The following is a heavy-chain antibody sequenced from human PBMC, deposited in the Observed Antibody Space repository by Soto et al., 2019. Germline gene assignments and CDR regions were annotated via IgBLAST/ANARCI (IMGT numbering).Heavy chain of an antibody. Sequence: SLNITCNGSGKSVNIYCISLMSQMPGKGLEWMGRIDPSDSYTNYSPSFQGHVTISADKSISTAYLQWSSLKASDAAMYYCARRASIAVAGTNYYYYGMDVWGQGTTVTVSS. CDR3: ARRASIAVAGTNYYYYGMDV. J-gene: IGHJ6*02. V-gene: IGHV5-10-1*01. D-gene: IGHD6-19*01. CDR1: GKSVNIYC. CDR2: IDPSDSYT.